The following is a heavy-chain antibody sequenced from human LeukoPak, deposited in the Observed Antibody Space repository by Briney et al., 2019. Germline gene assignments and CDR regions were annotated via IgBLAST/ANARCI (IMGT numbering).Heavy chain of an antibody. CDR2: VNLQGST. CDR1: GGSISNTNW. Sequence: SETLSLTCGVSGGSISNTNWWTWGRQPPGKGLEWIGEVNLQGSTNYNPSLTSRVAISVDKSENHISLELTSVTAADTAVYYCAREGGPYRPLDFSGQGTLVTVAS. CDR3: AREGGPYRPLDF. J-gene: IGHJ4*02. V-gene: IGHV4-4*02.